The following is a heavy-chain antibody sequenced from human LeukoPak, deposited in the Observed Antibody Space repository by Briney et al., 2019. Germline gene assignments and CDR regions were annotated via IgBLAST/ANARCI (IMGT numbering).Heavy chain of an antibody. D-gene: IGHD1-26*01. Sequence: GGSLRLSCAASGFTFSSYAMSWVRQPPGKGLEWVSAISGSTGSTYYADSVKGRFTISRDNSKNTLYLQMKSLRAEDTAVYYRAKDGERGSYSYFDYWGQGTLVTVSS. CDR1: GFTFSSYA. J-gene: IGHJ4*02. V-gene: IGHV3-23*01. CDR3: AKDGERGSYSYFDY. CDR2: ISGSTGST.